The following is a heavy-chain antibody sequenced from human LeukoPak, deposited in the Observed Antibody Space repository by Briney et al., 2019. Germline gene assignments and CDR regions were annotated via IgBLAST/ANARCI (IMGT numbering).Heavy chain of an antibody. CDR3: ARDWYHAFDF. Sequence: GGSLRLSCAASGFTFSNTWMNWVRQAPGKGLEWVGRIKSKTGGGTTDYAAPVKGRFTISRDDSKNTVYLQMNSLKSEDTAVYYCARDWYHAFDFWGQGTMVTVSS. J-gene: IGHJ3*01. CDR2: IKSKTGGGTT. D-gene: IGHD3-9*01. CDR1: GFTFSNTW. V-gene: IGHV3-15*07.